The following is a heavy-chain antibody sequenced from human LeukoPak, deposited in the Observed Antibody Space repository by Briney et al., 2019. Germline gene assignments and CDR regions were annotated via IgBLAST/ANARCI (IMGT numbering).Heavy chain of an antibody. Sequence: PGGSLRLSCAASGFTFSSYSMNWVRQAPGKGLEWVSSISSSSSYIYYADSVKGRFTISRDNAKNSLYLQMNSLRAEDTAVYYCVRDDSEWSKGIAAAGDYYGMDVWGQGTTVTVSS. D-gene: IGHD6-13*01. J-gene: IGHJ6*02. V-gene: IGHV3-21*01. CDR3: VRDDSEWSKGIAAAGDYYGMDV. CDR1: GFTFSSYS. CDR2: ISSSSSYI.